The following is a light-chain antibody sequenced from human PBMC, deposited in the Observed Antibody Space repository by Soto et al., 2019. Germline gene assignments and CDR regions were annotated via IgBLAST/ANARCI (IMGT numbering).Light chain of an antibody. J-gene: IGKJ5*01. V-gene: IGKV1-13*02. Sequence: AIQLTQSPSSLSASVGDRVSITCRASQGISSALAWYQHKPGKAPKILIYDASSLQSGVPSRFSGSESGTECTLTISSLQPEDFATYYCQQLKTYPFTGGQGTRLEIK. CDR1: QGISSA. CDR3: QQLKTYPFT. CDR2: DAS.